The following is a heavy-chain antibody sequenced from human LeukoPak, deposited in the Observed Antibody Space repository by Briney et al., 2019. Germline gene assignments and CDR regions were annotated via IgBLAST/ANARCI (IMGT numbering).Heavy chain of an antibody. CDR2: ISGSGGST. V-gene: IGHV3-23*01. Sequence: GGSLRLSCAASGFTFSSYAMSWVRQAPGKGLEWVSAISGSGGSTYYADSVQGRFTISRDNSKNTLYLQMNSLRAEDTAVYYCAKQLGYCSDGSCYFPYWGQGTLVTVSS. D-gene: IGHD2-15*01. CDR1: GFTFSSYA. J-gene: IGHJ4*02. CDR3: AKQLGYCSDGSCYFPY.